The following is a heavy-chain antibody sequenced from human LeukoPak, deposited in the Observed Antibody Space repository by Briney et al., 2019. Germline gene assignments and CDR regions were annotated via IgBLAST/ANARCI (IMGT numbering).Heavy chain of an antibody. J-gene: IGHJ4*02. CDR1: GFAVSSNY. CDR3: ARRAGAYSHPYDY. CDR2: IYSGGST. D-gene: IGHD4/OR15-4a*01. V-gene: IGHV3-53*01. Sequence: GGSLRLSCAASGFAVSSNYMSWVRQAPGKGLEWVSVIYSGGSTYYADSVKGRFTISRDNSKNTLYLQMNSLRAEDTAVYYCARRAGAYSHPYDYWGQGTLVTVSS.